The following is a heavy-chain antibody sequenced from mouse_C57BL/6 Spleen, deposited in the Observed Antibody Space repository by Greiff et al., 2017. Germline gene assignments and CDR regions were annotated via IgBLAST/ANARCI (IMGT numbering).Heavy chain of an antibody. Sequence: QVQLQQSGAELMKPGASVKLSCKATGYTFTGYWIEWVKQRPGHGLEWIGEILPGSGSTNYNEKFKGKATFTADTSSNTAYMQLSSLTTEDSAIYYCARIPYDGSSYDYAMDYWGQGTSVTVSS. J-gene: IGHJ4*01. CDR2: ILPGSGST. CDR1: GYTFTGYW. CDR3: ARIPYDGSSYDYAMDY. D-gene: IGHD1-1*01. V-gene: IGHV1-9*01.